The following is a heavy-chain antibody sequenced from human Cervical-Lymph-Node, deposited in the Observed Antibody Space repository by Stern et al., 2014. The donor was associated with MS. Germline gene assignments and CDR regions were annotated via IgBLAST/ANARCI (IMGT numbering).Heavy chain of an antibody. V-gene: IGHV3-33*01. D-gene: IGHD1-14*01. CDR3: ASLGWSRSGMDV. CDR1: GFTFSSYG. J-gene: IGHJ6*02. Sequence: VQLEESGGGVVQPGRSLRLSCAASGFTFSSYGMHWVRQAPGTGLEWGAVIWYDGSNKYYADSVKGRFTISRDNSKNTLYLQMNSLRAEDTAVYYCASLGWSRSGMDVWGQGTTVTVSS. CDR2: IWYDGSNK.